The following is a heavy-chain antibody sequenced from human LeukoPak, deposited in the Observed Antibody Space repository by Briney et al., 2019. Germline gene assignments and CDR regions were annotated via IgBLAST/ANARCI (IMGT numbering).Heavy chain of an antibody. V-gene: IGHV3-30*02. J-gene: IGHJ4*02. Sequence: PGGSLRLSCAASGFIFNKYGMHWVRQAPGKGLEWVAFIRYDGNKKYYADSVKGRFTISRDNSKNTLYLQMNSLRAEDTAVYYSSPAIIGYWGQGTLVTVSS. CDR3: SPAIIGY. D-gene: IGHD2-21*02. CDR1: GFIFNKYG. CDR2: IRYDGNKK.